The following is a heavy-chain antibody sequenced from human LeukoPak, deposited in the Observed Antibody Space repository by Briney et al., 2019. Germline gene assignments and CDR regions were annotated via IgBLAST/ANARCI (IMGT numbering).Heavy chain of an antibody. J-gene: IGHJ4*02. CDR3: ASLYDSSGYPFDY. CDR2: INSDGSST. V-gene: IGHV3-74*01. D-gene: IGHD3-22*01. Sequence: GGSLRLSCAASGFIFSSYWMHWVRQAPGKGLVWVSRINSDGSSTNYADSVKGRFTISRDNAKNTLYLQMNSLRGEDTAVYYCASLYDSSGYPFDYWGQGTLVTVSS. CDR1: GFIFSSYW.